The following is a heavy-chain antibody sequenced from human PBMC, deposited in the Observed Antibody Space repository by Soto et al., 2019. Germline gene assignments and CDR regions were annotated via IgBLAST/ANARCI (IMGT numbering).Heavy chain of an antibody. V-gene: IGHV4-30-2*01. CDR2: IYHSGSS. D-gene: IGHD3-10*01. CDR3: ARASGSYYKYFDF. Sequence: QLQLQESGSGLVKPLQTLSLTCAVSGGSISSGGNFWSWIRQPPGKGLEWIGYIYHSGSSYYNPSPKSRVTISVDRSENQFSLKVTSVTAADTAVYYCARASGSYYKYFDFWGQGTLVTVSS. CDR1: GGSISSGGNF. J-gene: IGHJ4*01.